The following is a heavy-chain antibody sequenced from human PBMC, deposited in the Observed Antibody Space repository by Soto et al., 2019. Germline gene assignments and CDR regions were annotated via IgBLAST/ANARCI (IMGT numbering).Heavy chain of an antibody. J-gene: IGHJ6*03. Sequence: SGFTFSSYGMHWVRQAPGKGLEWVAVIWYDGSNKYYADSVKGRFTISRDNSKNTLYLQMNSLRAEDTAVYYCAKPAARYYYYYMDVWGKGTTVTVSS. CDR3: AKPAARYYYYYMDV. D-gene: IGHD6-6*01. CDR2: IWYDGSNK. V-gene: IGHV3-33*06. CDR1: GFTFSSYG.